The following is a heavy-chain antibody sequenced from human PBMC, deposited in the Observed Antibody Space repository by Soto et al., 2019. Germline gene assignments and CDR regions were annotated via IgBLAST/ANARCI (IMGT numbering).Heavy chain of an antibody. V-gene: IGHV1-18*01. D-gene: IGHD6-19*01. CDR3: ARVFSSGPYSPADY. CDR1: GYSFTSYG. J-gene: IGHJ4*02. Sequence: QVQLVQSGTEVKKPGASVKVSCKASGYSFTSYGISWVRQAPGQGLEWMGRISAYNGNTIYAPKFQGRVTMTTDTPTSTAYMELRRLRSDDTAVYYCARVFSSGPYSPADYWGQGALVTVSS. CDR2: ISAYNGNT.